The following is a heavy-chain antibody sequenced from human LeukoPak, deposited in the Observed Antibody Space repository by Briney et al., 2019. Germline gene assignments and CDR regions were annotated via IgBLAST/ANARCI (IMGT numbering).Heavy chain of an antibody. CDR3: AKDRGRIGNDAFDI. J-gene: IGHJ3*02. CDR2: ISSNGGST. D-gene: IGHD2-15*01. Sequence: GGSLRLSCSASGFTFSSYAMHWVRQAPGKGLEYVSAISSNGGSTYYADSVKGRFTISRDNSKNTLYLQMSSLRAEDTAVYYCAKDRGRIGNDAFDIWGQGTMVTVSS. CDR1: GFTFSSYA. V-gene: IGHV3-64D*06.